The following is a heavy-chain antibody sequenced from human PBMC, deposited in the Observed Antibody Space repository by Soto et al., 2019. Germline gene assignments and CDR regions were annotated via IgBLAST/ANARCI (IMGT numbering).Heavy chain of an antibody. CDR1: GFTFSNCA. Sequence: QVQLVESGGGVVQPGRSLRLSCAAAGFTFSNCAMHWVRPAPGTGLEWVAVIAYDGSNIYYADSVKGRCTISRDNSTNTLYLQMNSLRPEDTAVYFCARATVKQWLLLSSWGPGTLVTVSS. J-gene: IGHJ5*02. CDR3: ARATVKQWLLLSS. CDR2: IAYDGSNI. V-gene: IGHV3-30*03. D-gene: IGHD6-19*01.